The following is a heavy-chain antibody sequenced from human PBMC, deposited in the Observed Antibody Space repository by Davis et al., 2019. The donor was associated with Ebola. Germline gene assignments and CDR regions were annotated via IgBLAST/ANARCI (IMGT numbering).Heavy chain of an antibody. CDR3: ARDEGARHSLYYYGMDV. D-gene: IGHD2-21*01. CDR2: IWYDGSNK. V-gene: IGHV3-33*01. J-gene: IGHJ6*02. CDR1: GFTFSSYG. Sequence: GESLKISCAASGFTFSSYGMHWVRQAPGKGLEWVAVIWYDGSNKYYADSVKGRFTISRDNSKNTLYLQMNSLRAEDTAVYYCARDEGARHSLYYYGMDVWGQGTTVTVSS.